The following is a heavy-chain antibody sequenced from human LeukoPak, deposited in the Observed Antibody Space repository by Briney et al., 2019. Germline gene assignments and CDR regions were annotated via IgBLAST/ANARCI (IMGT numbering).Heavy chain of an antibody. J-gene: IGHJ4*02. CDR3: ARVDGESYGTGGYFDY. V-gene: IGHV4-38-2*02. Sequence: SETLSLTCTVSDDSISSPYYWSWIRQPPGKGLEWIGYIYHSGGAYFNPSLRSRLTISVDGSKNQFSLKLTFVTAADTAVYYCARVDGESYGTGGYFDYWGQGTLVTVSS. D-gene: IGHD4-17*01. CDR2: IYHSGGA. CDR1: DDSISSPYY.